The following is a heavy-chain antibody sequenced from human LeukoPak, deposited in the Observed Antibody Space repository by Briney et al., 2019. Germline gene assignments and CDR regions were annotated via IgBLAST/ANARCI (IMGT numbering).Heavy chain of an antibody. J-gene: IGHJ6*02. V-gene: IGHV1-46*01. D-gene: IGHD6-19*01. CDR3: ARDPLSSTRSNYYHAMDV. CDR2: INPSGGST. CDR1: GYTFTSYY. Sequence: ASVKVSCKASGYTFTSYYMHWVRQAPGQGLEWMGIINPSGGSTSYAQKFQGRVTMTRDTSTSTVYMELSSLRSEDTAVYYCARDPLSSTRSNYYHAMDVWGPGTTVTVSS.